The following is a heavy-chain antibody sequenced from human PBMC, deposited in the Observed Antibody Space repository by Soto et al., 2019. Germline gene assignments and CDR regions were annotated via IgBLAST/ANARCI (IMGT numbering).Heavy chain of an antibody. Sequence: KTSETLSLTCTVSGGSISGYYWSWIRQPPGKGLQWIGYIHYSGNSNYNPSLRSRVTISVDTSKNQFSLKLASVTAADTAVYYCARLNYDLSTGYKLFDSWGQGTLVTVSS. CDR3: ARLNYDLSTGYKLFDS. V-gene: IGHV4-59*01. D-gene: IGHD3-9*01. CDR1: GGSISGYY. CDR2: IHYSGNS. J-gene: IGHJ4*02.